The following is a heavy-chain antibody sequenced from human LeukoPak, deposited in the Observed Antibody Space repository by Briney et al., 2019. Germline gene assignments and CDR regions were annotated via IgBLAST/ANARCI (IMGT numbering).Heavy chain of an antibody. CDR2: INPNSGGT. D-gene: IGHD5-24*01. V-gene: IGHV1-2*02. Sequence: GASVKVSCKASGYTFTGYDMHWVRQAPAQGLEWMGWINPNSGGTNYAQKFQGRVTMTRDTSISTAYMELSRLRSDDTAVYYCARVKMATINCFDYWGQGTLVAVSS. CDR3: ARVKMATINCFDY. J-gene: IGHJ4*02. CDR1: GYTFTGYD.